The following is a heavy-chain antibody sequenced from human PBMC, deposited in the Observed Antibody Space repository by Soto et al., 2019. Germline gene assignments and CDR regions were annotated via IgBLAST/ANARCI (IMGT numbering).Heavy chain of an antibody. CDR2: IWYDGSNK. CDR1: GFTFSSYG. J-gene: IGHJ4*02. Sequence: PGGSLRLSCAASGFTFSSYGMHWVRQAPGKGLEWVAVIWYDGSNKYYADSVKGRFTISRDNSKNTLYLQINSLRAEDTAVYYCASYGSGSYALSYWGQGTLVTVSS. CDR3: ASYGSGSYALSY. V-gene: IGHV3-33*01. D-gene: IGHD3-10*01.